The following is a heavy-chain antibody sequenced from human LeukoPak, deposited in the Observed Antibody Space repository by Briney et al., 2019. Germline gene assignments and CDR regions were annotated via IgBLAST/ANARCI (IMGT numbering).Heavy chain of an antibody. CDR1: GFTFSSYA. CDR2: ISGSGGST. J-gene: IGHJ4*02. Sequence: GGSLRLSCAASGFTFSSYAVSWVRQAPGKGLEWVSAISGSGGSTYYPDSVKGRFTISRDNSKNTLYLQMNSLRAEDTAVYYCAKVLDDFWGVYPLDYWGQGTLVTAPS. V-gene: IGHV3-23*01. CDR3: AKVLDDFWGVYPLDY. D-gene: IGHD3-3*01.